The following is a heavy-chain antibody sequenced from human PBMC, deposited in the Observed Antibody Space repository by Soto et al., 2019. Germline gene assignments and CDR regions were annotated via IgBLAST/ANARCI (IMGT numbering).Heavy chain of an antibody. D-gene: IGHD4-17*01. CDR3: ARDTAPSDV. V-gene: IGHV1-69*01. J-gene: IGHJ6*02. Sequence: WVRQAPGQGLEWMGGIIPVFVTSHCAQKFQGRVTITADEITNTVYMELSSLRSEDTAVYYCARDTAPSDVWGQGTTVTVS. CDR2: IIPVFVTS.